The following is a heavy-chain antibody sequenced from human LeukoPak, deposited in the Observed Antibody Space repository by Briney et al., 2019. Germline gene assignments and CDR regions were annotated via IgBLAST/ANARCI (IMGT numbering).Heavy chain of an antibody. CDR1: GCSFTSYW. CDR3: AIRTGMAVDY. J-gene: IGHJ4*02. V-gene: IGHV5-51*01. D-gene: IGHD1-14*01. CDR2: IYPGDSDT. Sequence: GESLKISCKGSGCSFTSYWIGWVRQMPGKGLEWMGIIYPGDSDTRYSPSFQGQVTISADKSICTAYLQLNSLKASDTAMYYCAIRTGMAVDYWGQGTLVTVSS.